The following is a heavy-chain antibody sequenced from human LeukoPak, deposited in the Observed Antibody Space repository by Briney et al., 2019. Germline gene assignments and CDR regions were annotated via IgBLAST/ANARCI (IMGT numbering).Heavy chain of an antibody. CDR3: ARDRGYSYGYSFDY. J-gene: IGHJ4*02. CDR1: GGSFSSYY. CDR2: IYYSGST. D-gene: IGHD5-18*01. Sequence: SETLSLTCAVYGGSFSSYYWSWIRQPPGKGLEWIGYIYYSGSTNYNPSLKSRVTISVDTSKNQFSLKLSSVTAADTAVYYCARDRGYSYGYSFDYWGQGTLVTVSS. V-gene: IGHV4-59*01.